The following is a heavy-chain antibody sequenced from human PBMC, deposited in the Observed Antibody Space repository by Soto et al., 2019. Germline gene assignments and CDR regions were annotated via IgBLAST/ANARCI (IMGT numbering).Heavy chain of an antibody. D-gene: IGHD4-17*01. CDR3: ARGVGLRRNWFDP. CDR2: INHSGST. CDR1: GGSFSGYY. Sequence: QVQLQQWGAGLLKPSETLSLTCAVYGGSFSGYYWSWIRQPPGKGLEWIGEINHSGSTNYNPSLKSRVTISVDTSKNQFPLKLSSVTAADTAVYYCARGVGLRRNWFDPWGQGTLVTVSS. V-gene: IGHV4-34*01. J-gene: IGHJ5*02.